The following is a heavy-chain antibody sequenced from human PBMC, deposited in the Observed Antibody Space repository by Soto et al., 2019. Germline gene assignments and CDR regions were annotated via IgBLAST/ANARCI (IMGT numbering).Heavy chain of an antibody. J-gene: IGHJ4*02. CDR2: INAGNGNT. CDR1: GDTFTSYA. V-gene: IGHV1-3*01. Sequence: GPSVKVSCKASGDTFTSYAIYWVRQAPGQRLEWMGWINAGNGNTRYSQKFQDRVTITRDTSASTVYMELSSLRSEDTAVYYCARDRYSSSWYVGAFDYWGQGTLVTVSS. D-gene: IGHD6-13*01. CDR3: ARDRYSSSWYVGAFDY.